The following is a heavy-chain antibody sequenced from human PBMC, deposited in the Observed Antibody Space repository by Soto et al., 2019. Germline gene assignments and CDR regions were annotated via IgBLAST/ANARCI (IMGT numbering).Heavy chain of an antibody. V-gene: IGHV3-23*01. J-gene: IGHJ3*01. D-gene: IGHD3-3*01. CDR3: AKDTVGGYSFWSGYYSDGLDV. CDR2: ISGRPDET. CDR1: GFTFAIFA. Sequence: EVKLLESGGGLAQPGGSLRLSCVGPGFTFAIFALTWVRQAPGERLQWMAAISGRPDETAYPHSVRGRFTISRDNAKKTVHLQMDSLRVEDTAVYFCAKDTVGGYSFWSGYYSDGLDVWGQGTLVTVS.